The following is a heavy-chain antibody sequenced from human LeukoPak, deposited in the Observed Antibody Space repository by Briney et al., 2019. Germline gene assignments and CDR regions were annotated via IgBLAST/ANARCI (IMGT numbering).Heavy chain of an antibody. V-gene: IGHV1-2*02. Sequence: ASVKVSCKAFGYTFTDYYIHCVRQVPGQGLEWMGGIDPKSGGTSFAQKFQGSVTMTRDTSISTAYIELSRLKYDDTAVYYCARGSGFQYRGITTNYYMDVWGKGTTVTVSS. CDR2: IDPKSGGT. J-gene: IGHJ6*03. D-gene: IGHD3-22*01. CDR1: GYTFTDYY. CDR3: ARGSGFQYRGITTNYYMDV.